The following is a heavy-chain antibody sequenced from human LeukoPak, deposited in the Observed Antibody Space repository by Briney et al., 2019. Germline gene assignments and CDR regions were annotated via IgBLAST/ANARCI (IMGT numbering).Heavy chain of an antibody. CDR3: ARDRLPYCSGGSCYSLFDY. J-gene: IGHJ4*02. V-gene: IGHV4-34*01. Sequence: PSETLSLTCAVYGGSFSGYYWSWIRQPPGKGLEWIGEINHSGSTNYNPSLKSRVTISVDKSKNQFSLKLSSVTAADTAVYYCARDRLPYCSGGSCYSLFDYWGQGTLVTVSS. CDR2: INHSGST. CDR1: GGSFSGYY. D-gene: IGHD2-15*01.